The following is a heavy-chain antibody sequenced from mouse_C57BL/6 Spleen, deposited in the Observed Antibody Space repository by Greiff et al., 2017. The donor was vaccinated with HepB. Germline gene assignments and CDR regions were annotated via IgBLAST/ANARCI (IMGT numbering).Heavy chain of an antibody. CDR2: INPNNGGT. J-gene: IGHJ1*03. CDR1: GYTFTDYY. Sequence: EVQLQQSGPELVKPGASVKISCKASGYTFTDYYMNWVKQSHGKSLEWIGDINPNNGGTSYNQKFKGKATLTVDKSSSTAYMELRSLTSEDSAVYYCARGGYYGSSPARFWYFDVWGTGTTVTVSS. CDR3: ARGGYYGSSPARFWYFDV. V-gene: IGHV1-26*01. D-gene: IGHD1-1*01.